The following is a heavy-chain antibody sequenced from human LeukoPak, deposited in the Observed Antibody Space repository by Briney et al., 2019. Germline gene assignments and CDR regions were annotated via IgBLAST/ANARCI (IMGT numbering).Heavy chain of an antibody. D-gene: IGHD3-10*01. V-gene: IGHV1-46*01. J-gene: IGHJ4*02. CDR1: GYTFTSYY. CDR2: INPSGGST. Sequence: ASVKVSCKASGYTFTSYYMHWVRQAPGQGLEWMGIINPSGGSTSYAQKFQGRVTMTRDTSKNQFSLKLSSVTAADTAVYYCARGRRLWFGVPPDYWGQGTLVTVSS. CDR3: ARGRRLWFGVPPDY.